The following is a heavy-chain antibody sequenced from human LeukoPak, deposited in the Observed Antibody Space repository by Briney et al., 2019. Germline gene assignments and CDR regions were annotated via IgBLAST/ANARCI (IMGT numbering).Heavy chain of an antibody. CDR2: ISYDGSNK. D-gene: IGHD1-26*01. CDR1: GFIFSNYA. CDR3: ARTLSGSSAPDY. V-gene: IGHV3-30*04. Sequence: RGSLRLSCATSGFIFSNYAIHWVRQAPGKGLEWVAVISYDGSNKFYADSVKGRFTISRDNSQNTLYLQMNSLRAEDTAIYYCARTLSGSSAPDYWGQGTLVTVSS. J-gene: IGHJ4*02.